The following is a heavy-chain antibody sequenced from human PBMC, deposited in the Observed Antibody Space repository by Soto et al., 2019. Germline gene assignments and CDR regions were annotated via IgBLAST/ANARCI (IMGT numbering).Heavy chain of an antibody. V-gene: IGHV3-23*01. CDR1: GFPFSSYA. Sequence: EVHLSESGGGLVQPGGSLRLSCATSGFPFSSYAMSWVRQGPGKGLEWVSAISASGVTTHYADSVKGRFTVSRDNSNDTLFLQMSSLRDGETAVYYCGKGPTANPGRDFDSWGQGTLVTVSS. D-gene: IGHD1-1*01. CDR2: ISASGVTT. CDR3: GKGPTANPGRDFDS. J-gene: IGHJ4*02.